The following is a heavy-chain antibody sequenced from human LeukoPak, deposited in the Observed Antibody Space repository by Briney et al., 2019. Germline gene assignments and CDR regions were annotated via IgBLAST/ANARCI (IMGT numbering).Heavy chain of an antibody. CDR1: GFTFSSYA. J-gene: IGHJ4*02. V-gene: IGHV3-23*01. CDR3: AKTKSYGDYEGVFDY. D-gene: IGHD4-17*01. Sequence: GGSLRLSCAASGFTFSSYAMSWVRQAPGKGLEWVSAISGSGGSTYYADSVKGRFTISRDNSKNTLYLQMNSLRAEDTAVYYCAKTKSYGDYEGVFDYWGQGTLVTPSS. CDR2: ISGSGGST.